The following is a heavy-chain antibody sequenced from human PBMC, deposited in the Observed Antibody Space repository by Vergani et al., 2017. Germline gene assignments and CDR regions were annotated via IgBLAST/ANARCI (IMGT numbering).Heavy chain of an antibody. Sequence: EVQLVESGGGLVQPGGSLRLSCAASGFTFSSYSMNWVRQAPGKGLEWVSYISSSSSTIYYADSVKGRCTISRDNAKNSLYLQMNSLRAEDTAVYYCANDGSGLTFAEYFQHWGQGTLVTVSS. D-gene: IGHD3-10*01. CDR3: ANDGSGLTFAEYFQH. V-gene: IGHV3-48*01. CDR2: ISSSSSTI. J-gene: IGHJ1*01. CDR1: GFTFSSYS.